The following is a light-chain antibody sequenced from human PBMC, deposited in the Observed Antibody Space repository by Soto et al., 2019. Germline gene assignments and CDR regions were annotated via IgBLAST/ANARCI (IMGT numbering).Light chain of an antibody. CDR1: QSVRNNF. Sequence: DIVLTQSPGTLSLSPGEIATLSCRASQSVRNNFFAWYQRKSGQAPRLLVHGASSRAGGIPDSFSGSGSGTDFTLTISRLEPEDFAVYYCHQYGSSPLTFGGGTKVEIK. CDR3: HQYGSSPLT. V-gene: IGKV3-20*01. CDR2: GAS. J-gene: IGKJ4*01.